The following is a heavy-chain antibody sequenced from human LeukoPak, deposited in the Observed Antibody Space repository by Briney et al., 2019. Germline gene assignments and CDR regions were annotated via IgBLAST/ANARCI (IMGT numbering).Heavy chain of an antibody. CDR2: IDGSSSTI. V-gene: IGHV3-48*04. CDR1: GFTFSNYP. Sequence: GGSLRLSCVASGFTFSNYPMIWVRQAPGKGLEWLSYIDGSSSTIYYEASVKGRFTISRDSAKNSVYLQMNSQRVEDPAVYYCARDRSSSIPDWGQGTLVTVSS. J-gene: IGHJ4*02. CDR3: ARDRSSSIPD. D-gene: IGHD2-2*02.